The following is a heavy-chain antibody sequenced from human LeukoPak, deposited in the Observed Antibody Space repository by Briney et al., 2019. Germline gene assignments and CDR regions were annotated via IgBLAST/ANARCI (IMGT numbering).Heavy chain of an antibody. CDR3: ARRYYYDSSGHIDI. CDR2: INPNSGGT. D-gene: IGHD3-22*01. CDR1: GYTFTGYY. J-gene: IGHJ3*02. Sequence: GASVKVSCKASGYTFTGYYMHWVRQAPGQGREWMGRINPNSGGTNYAQKFQGRVTINRETYISTDYMEVSRLRSDDTAVYYCARRYYYDSSGHIDIWGQGTMVTVSS. V-gene: IGHV1-2*06.